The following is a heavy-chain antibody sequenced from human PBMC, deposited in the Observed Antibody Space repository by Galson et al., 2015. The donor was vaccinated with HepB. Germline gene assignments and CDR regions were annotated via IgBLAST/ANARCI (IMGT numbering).Heavy chain of an antibody. CDR3: ASSGFRLLWFGELLGTAGLGSRRDAFDI. Sequence: TLSLTCTVSGGSISSGGYYWSWIRQHPGKGLEWIGYIYYSGSTYYNPSLKSRVTISVDTSKNQFSLKLSSVTAADTAVYYCASSGFRLLWFGELLGTAGLGSRRDAFDIWGQGTMVTVSS. J-gene: IGHJ3*02. D-gene: IGHD3-10*01. V-gene: IGHV4-31*03. CDR2: IYYSGST. CDR1: GGSISSGGYY.